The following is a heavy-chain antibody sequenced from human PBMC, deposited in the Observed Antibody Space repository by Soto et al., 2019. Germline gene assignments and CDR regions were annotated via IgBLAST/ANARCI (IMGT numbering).Heavy chain of an antibody. J-gene: IGHJ4*02. D-gene: IGHD2-21*02. V-gene: IGHV1-24*01. Sequence: ASVKVSCKVSGYTLTELSMHWVRQAPGKGLEWMGGFDPEDGETIYAQKFQGRVTMTEDTSTDTAYMELSSLRSEDTAVYYCATDLTGVVTAMPIDWGQGTLVTVSS. CDR2: FDPEDGET. CDR1: GYTLTELS. CDR3: ATDLTGVVTAMPID.